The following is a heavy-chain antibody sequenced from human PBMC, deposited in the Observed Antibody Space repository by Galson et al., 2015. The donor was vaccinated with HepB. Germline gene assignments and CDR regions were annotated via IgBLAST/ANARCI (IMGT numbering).Heavy chain of an antibody. Sequence: LSLTCTVSGGSISSYYWSWIRQPPGKGLEWIGYIYYSGSTYYNPSLKSRVTISVDTSKNQFSLKLSSVTAADTAVYYCARVYYGSGSYPWGQGTLVTVSS. CDR1: GGSISSYY. J-gene: IGHJ5*02. V-gene: IGHV4-59*01. CDR2: IYYSGST. CDR3: ARVYYGSGSYP. D-gene: IGHD3-10*01.